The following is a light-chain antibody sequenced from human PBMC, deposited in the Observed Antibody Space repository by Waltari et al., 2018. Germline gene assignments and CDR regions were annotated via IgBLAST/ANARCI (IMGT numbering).Light chain of an antibody. V-gene: IGLV2-14*01. CDR3: NSYTGSSSWV. CDR2: DVS. J-gene: IGLJ3*02. CDR1: SSDVGFYNY. Sequence: QSALTQPASVSGSPGQSITISCYGTSSDVGFYNYVSWYQQHPGKAPKLMIYDVSQPPSGVSYRFSPSKSGNTASLTISGRQAEDAAVYYCNSYTGSSSWVFGGGTKVTV.